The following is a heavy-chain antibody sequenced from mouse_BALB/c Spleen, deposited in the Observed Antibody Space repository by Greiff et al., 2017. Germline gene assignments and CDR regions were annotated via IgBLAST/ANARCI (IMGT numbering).Heavy chain of an antibody. Sequence: VKLVESGAELMKPGASVKISCKATGYTFSSYWIEWVKQRPGHGLEWIGEILPGSGSTNYNEKFKGKATFTADTASNTAYMQLSILTSEDSAVYYCARKGRHYGSSYDYAMDYWGQGTSVTVSS. J-gene: IGHJ4*01. CDR3: ARKGRHYGSSYDYAMDY. CDR2: ILPGSGST. D-gene: IGHD1-1*01. CDR1: GYTFSSYW. V-gene: IGHV1-9*01.